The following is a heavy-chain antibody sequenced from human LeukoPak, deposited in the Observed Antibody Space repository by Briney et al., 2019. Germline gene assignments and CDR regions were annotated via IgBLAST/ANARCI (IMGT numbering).Heavy chain of an antibody. D-gene: IGHD3-3*01. CDR3: ARGFSAFDI. CDR1: GGSISSSNYY. Sequence: SETLSLTCTVSGGSISSSNYYWGWIRQPPGKGMEWIGSIYYSGSTYYNPSLKSRVTISVDTSKNQFSLKLSSVTAADTAVYYCARGFSAFDIWGQGTMVTVSS. V-gene: IGHV4-39*07. J-gene: IGHJ3*02. CDR2: IYYSGST.